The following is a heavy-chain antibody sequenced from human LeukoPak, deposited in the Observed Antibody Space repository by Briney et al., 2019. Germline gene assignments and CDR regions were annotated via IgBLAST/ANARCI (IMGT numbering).Heavy chain of an antibody. D-gene: IGHD3-10*01. CDR2: VNTEGSST. Sequence: GGSLRLSCAASGFTFSSYWMHWVPQGPGKGLVWVSRVNTEGSSTSYADSVKGRFTISRDNAKNTLYLQMNSLRAEDTAVYYCARGRAVDNWGQGTLVTVSS. CDR1: GFTFSSYW. V-gene: IGHV3-74*01. J-gene: IGHJ4*02. CDR3: ARGRAVDN.